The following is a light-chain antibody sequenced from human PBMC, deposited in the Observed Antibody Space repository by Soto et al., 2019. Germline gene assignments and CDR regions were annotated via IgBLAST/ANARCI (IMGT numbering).Light chain of an antibody. CDR2: AAS. Sequence: DIQMTRSPSSLSASVGDRVTITCRASQSISSYLNWYQQKPGKAPKLLIYAASSLQSGVPSRFSGSGSGTDFTLTISSLQPEDFATYYCHPSYSTPLTFGQGPKVHIK. CDR1: QSISSY. CDR3: HPSYSTPLT. J-gene: IGKJ1*01. V-gene: IGKV1-39*01.